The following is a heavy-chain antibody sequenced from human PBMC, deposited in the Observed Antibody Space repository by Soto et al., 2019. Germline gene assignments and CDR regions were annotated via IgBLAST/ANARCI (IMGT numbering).Heavy chain of an antibody. D-gene: IGHD3-22*01. CDR1: GGTFSSYA. V-gene: IGHV1-69*13. CDR2: IIPIFGTA. J-gene: IGHJ4*02. CDR3: ARDRRDDSSGPLDY. Sequence: SVKVSCKASGGTFSSYAISWVRQAPGQGLEWMGGIIPIFGTANYAQKFQGRVTITADESTSTAYMELSSLRSEDTAVYYCARDRRDDSSGPLDYWGQGTLVTVSS.